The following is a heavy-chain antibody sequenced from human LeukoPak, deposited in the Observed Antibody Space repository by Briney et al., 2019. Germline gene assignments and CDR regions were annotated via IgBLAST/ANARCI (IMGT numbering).Heavy chain of an antibody. V-gene: IGHV3-15*07. Sequence: GGSLRLSCAASGFTFSNAWMNWVRQAPGKGLEWAGRIKSKTDGGTTDYAAPVKGRFTISRDDSKDTLYLQMNSLKTEDTAVYYCALEGSSGFHDYWGQGTLVTVSS. J-gene: IGHJ4*02. CDR3: ALEGSSGFHDY. D-gene: IGHD3-22*01. CDR2: IKSKTDGGTT. CDR1: GFTFSNAW.